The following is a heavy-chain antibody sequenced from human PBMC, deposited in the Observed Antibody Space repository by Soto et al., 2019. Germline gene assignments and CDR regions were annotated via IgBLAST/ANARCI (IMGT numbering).Heavy chain of an antibody. CDR2: INTLSSAR. CDR1: GFIFRDYY. CDR3: ARRLKWKLRPRDS. Sequence: QEHLMESGGVLVKPGGSLSLSCAGSGFIFRDYYITWIRRAPGKWLEWVSYINTLSSARYYADSVKGRFTISRDNANNSVYLQLNSLRAEDRAVYYCARRLKWKLRPRDSGGRGTLVTAAS. J-gene: IGHJ4*02. D-gene: IGHD1-1*01. V-gene: IGHV3-11*01.